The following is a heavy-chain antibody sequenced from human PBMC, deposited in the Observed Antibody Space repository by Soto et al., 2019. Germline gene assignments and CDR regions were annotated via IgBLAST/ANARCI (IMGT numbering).Heavy chain of an antibody. Sequence: SETLSLTCTVSGGSISSSSYYWGWIRQPPGKGLEWIGSIYYSGSTYYNPSLKSRVTISVDTSKNQFSLKLSSVTAADTAVYYCARRPYYYSSGWYYFDYWGQGTMVTVYS. CDR2: IYYSGST. V-gene: IGHV4-39*01. D-gene: IGHD6-19*01. CDR3: ARRPYYYSSGWYYFDY. J-gene: IGHJ4*02. CDR1: GGSISSSSYY.